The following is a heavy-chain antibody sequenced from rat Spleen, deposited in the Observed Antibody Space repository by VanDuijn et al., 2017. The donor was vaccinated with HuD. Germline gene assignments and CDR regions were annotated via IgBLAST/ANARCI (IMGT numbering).Heavy chain of an antibody. Sequence: EVQLVESGGGLVQPGKSLKLSCAASGFTFSDYAMTWVRQSPQKGLEWVATIIYDGSSTYYRVYVKGRFTFSRDNAKSTLYLQMDSLRSEDTATYYCARHSGGYWYFDFWGPGTMVTVSS. D-gene: IGHD1-4*01. CDR2: IIYDGSST. J-gene: IGHJ1*01. CDR1: GFTFSDYA. CDR3: ARHSGGYWYFDF. V-gene: IGHV5-17*01.